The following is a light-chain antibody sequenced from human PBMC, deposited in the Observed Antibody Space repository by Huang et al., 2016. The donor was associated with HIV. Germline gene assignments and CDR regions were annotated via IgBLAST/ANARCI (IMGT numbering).Light chain of an antibody. Sequence: IRMTQSPSSLSASTGDRVTITCRANQDINNFLAWYQQRPGSVPKLLIYAASTLQSGVPSRFRGNGSGTDFTLTIGCLHSEDVATYYCQQYDIHPLTFGPGTRVDIK. V-gene: IGKV1-8*01. J-gene: IGKJ3*01. CDR1: QDINNF. CDR3: QQYDIHPLT. CDR2: AAS.